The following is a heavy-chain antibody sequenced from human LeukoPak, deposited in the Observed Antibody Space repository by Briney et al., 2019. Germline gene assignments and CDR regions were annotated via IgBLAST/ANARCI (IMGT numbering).Heavy chain of an antibody. CDR3: ARAQIGTTLPFDY. V-gene: IGHV4-39*07. J-gene: IGHJ4*02. CDR1: GTSTSSSSYY. Sequence: PSETLSLTCSVSGTSTSSSSYYWGWLRQPPGKGLEWVGSIHYSGSTYYNPSLKSRVTISRDMSMNQFSLKLRSVTAADTAVYYCARAQIGTTLPFDYWGQGTLVTVSS. D-gene: IGHD1-7*01. CDR2: IHYSGST.